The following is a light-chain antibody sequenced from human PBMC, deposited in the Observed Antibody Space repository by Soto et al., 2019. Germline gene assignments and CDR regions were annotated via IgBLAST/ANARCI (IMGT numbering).Light chain of an antibody. CDR1: QNISKF. CDR3: HQYDDLPYT. Sequence: DIQMTQSPSSLTASVGDRVTITCQTSQNISKFLIWYQQSPGKAPNLLISDASNLEAGVPSRFSGRGSGTHFTLTISSLQPEDIGRYFCHQYDDLPYTFGQGTRLQFK. J-gene: IGKJ2*01. CDR2: DAS. V-gene: IGKV1-33*01.